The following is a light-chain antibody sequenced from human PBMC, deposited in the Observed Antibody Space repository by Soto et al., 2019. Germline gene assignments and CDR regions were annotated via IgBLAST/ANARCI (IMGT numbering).Light chain of an antibody. J-gene: IGLJ1*01. CDR3: LSKTRSISYV. CDR1: TSDVGGYNY. Sequence: QSALTQPASVSRSPGQSITISCTGTTSDVGGYNYVSWYQQHPGKVPKLLIHEVSNRPSGVSDRFSGSKSGNTASLTISGLQAEDEADYYCLSKTRSISYVFGTGTKVTVL. CDR2: EVS. V-gene: IGLV2-14*01.